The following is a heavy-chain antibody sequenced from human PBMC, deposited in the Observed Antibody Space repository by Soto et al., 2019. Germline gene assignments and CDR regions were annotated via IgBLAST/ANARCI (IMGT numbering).Heavy chain of an antibody. CDR2: TYYRSKWYN. CDR1: GDSVSSNSAA. CDR3: ARGGYSSGWYADY. V-gene: IGHV6-1*01. D-gene: IGHD6-19*01. Sequence: SQTLSLTCAISGDSVSSNSAAWNWIRQSPSRGLEWMGRTYYRSKWYNDYAVSVKSRITINPDTSKNQFSLLLNSVTPEDTAVYYCARGGYSSGWYADYWGQGTLVTVSS. J-gene: IGHJ4*02.